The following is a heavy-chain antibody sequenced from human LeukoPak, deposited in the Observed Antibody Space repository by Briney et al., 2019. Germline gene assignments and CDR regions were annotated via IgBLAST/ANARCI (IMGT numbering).Heavy chain of an antibody. CDR3: ARHVTISGPYDASDI. CDR1: GDSIGSYD. Sequence: PSETLSLTCTVSGDSIGSYDWIWIRQPPGKELEWIGYIYYSGGTDYNPSLKSRVTISVDTSKNQFSPKLRSVTAADTAVYYCARHVTISGPYDASDIWGQGTMVTVSP. D-gene: IGHD5-24*01. J-gene: IGHJ3*02. V-gene: IGHV4-59*08. CDR2: IYYSGGT.